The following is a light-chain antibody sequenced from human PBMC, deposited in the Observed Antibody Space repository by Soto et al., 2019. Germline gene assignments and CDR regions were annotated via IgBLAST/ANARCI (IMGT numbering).Light chain of an antibody. CDR3: QSYGSGNGV. CDR1: SGSIATSY. CDR2: DDN. Sequence: NFMLTQPHSVSESPGKTVTISCTRYSGSIATSYVQWYQQRPDSAPTTIIYDDNQRPSGVPVRFSGSIDSSSNSASLTISGLKTEDEADYYCQSYGSGNGVFGGGTKLTVL. V-gene: IGLV6-57*03. J-gene: IGLJ3*02.